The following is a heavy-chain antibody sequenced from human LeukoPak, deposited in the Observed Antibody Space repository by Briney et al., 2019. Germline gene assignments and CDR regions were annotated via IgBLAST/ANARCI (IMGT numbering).Heavy chain of an antibody. V-gene: IGHV4-39*01. CDR2: IYYSGST. Sequence: PSETLSLTCTVSGGSISSSSYYWGWIRQPPGKGLEWIGSIYYSGSTYYNPSLKSRVTISVDTSKNQFSLQLSSVTAADTAVYYCARLGYCSGGSCYSLPPDYWGQGTLVTVSS. CDR3: ARLGYCSGGSCYSLPPDY. CDR1: GGSISSSSYY. J-gene: IGHJ4*02. D-gene: IGHD2-15*01.